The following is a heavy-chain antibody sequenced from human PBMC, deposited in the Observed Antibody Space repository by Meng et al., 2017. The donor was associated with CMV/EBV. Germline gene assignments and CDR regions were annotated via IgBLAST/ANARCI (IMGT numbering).Heavy chain of an antibody. D-gene: IGHD6-6*01. V-gene: IGHV3-21*01. CDR2: ISSSSSYI. Sequence: GESLKISCAASGFTFSSHSMNWVRQAPGKGLEWVSSISSSSSYIYYADSVKGRFTISRDNAKNSLYLQMNSLRAEDTAVYYCARDDEYSSSSGYYYYGMDVWGQGTTVTVSS. J-gene: IGHJ6*02. CDR1: GFTFSSHS. CDR3: ARDDEYSSSSGYYYYGMDV.